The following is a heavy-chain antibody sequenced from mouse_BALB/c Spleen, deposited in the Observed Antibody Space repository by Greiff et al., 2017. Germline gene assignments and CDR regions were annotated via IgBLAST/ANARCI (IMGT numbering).Heavy chain of an antibody. CDR2: INSNGGST. Sequence: DVKLVESGGGLVQPGGSLKLSCAASGFTFSSYGMSWVRQTPDKRLELVATINSNGGSTYYPDSVKGRFTISRDNAKNTLYLQMSSLKSEDTAMYYCARGGNYYAMDYWGQGTSVTVSS. J-gene: IGHJ4*01. D-gene: IGHD2-1*01. CDR3: ARGGNYYAMDY. CDR1: GFTFSSYG. V-gene: IGHV5-6-3*01.